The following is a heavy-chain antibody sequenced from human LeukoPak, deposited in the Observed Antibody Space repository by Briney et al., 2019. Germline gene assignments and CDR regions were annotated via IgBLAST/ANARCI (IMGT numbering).Heavy chain of an antibody. V-gene: IGHV4-59*07. CDR2: IYYSGST. CDR1: GRSISSYY. CDR3: ARGGFLEWLLNDAFDI. J-gene: IGHJ3*02. Sequence: PDTLSLTCTVSGRSISSYYWSWIRQPPGKGLEWIGYIYYSGSTNYNPSLKSRVTISVDTSKNQFSLKLSSVTAADTAVYYCARGGFLEWLLNDAFDIWGQGTMVTVSS. D-gene: IGHD3-3*01.